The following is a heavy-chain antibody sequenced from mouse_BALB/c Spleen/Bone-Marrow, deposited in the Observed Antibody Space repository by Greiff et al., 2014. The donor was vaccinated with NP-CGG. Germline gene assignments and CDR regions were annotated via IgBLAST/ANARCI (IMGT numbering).Heavy chain of an antibody. Sequence: VQLQQSGPELVKPGASVKMSCKASGYTFTSYVMHWVKQTPGQGLEWIGYINPYNDGTKYNEKFKGKATLTSDKSSSTAYMELSSLTSEDSAVYYCARRQFITTAAWFAYWGPGTLVTVSA. V-gene: IGHV1-14*01. J-gene: IGHJ3*01. CDR1: GYTFTSYV. CDR2: INPYNDGT. CDR3: ARRQFITTAAWFAY. D-gene: IGHD1-2*01.